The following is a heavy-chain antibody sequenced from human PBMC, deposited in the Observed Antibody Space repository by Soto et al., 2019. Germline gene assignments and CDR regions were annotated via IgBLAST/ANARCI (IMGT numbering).Heavy chain of an antibody. D-gene: IGHD3-3*01. CDR1: GGSISSYY. CDR2: IYYSGST. J-gene: IGHJ6*02. CDR3: ARVRVKRFLHYYYGMDV. V-gene: IGHV4-59*01. Sequence: NPSETLSLTCTVSGGSISSYYWSWIRQPPGKGLEWIGYIYYSGSTNYNPSLKSRVTISVDTSKNQFSLKLSSVTAADTAVYYCARVRVKRFLHYYYGMDVWGQGTTVTVSS.